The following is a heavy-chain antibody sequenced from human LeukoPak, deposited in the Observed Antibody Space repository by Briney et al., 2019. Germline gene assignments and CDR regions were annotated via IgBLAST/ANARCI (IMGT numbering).Heavy chain of an antibody. J-gene: IGHJ6*03. CDR2: ISAYNGST. CDR1: GYTFTGYY. V-gene: IGHV1-18*01. D-gene: IGHD5-12*01. CDR3: AREGARVATIAPKRYYFYYYMDV. Sequence: ASVKVSCKASGYTFTGYYMHWVRQAPGQGLEWMGWISAYNGSTNYAQKFKGRVSMTTDTSTTTVYMELRSLRSDDTAVYYCAREGARVATIAPKRYYFYYYMDVWGKGTTVTVSS.